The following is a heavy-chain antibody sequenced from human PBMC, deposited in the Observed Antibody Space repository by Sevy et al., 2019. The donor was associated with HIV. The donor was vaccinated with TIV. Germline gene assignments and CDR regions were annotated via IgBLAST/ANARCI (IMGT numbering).Heavy chain of an antibody. Sequence: SETMSLTCTVSGGSISGYYWTWIRQPAGKGLEWLGRIYASGSTNYNPSPKSRVTMSVDTSKNQFSLKVTSVTAADTAMYYCARDPDYWGQGILVTVSS. J-gene: IGHJ4*02. CDR2: IYASGST. CDR3: ARDPDY. CDR1: GGSISGYY. V-gene: IGHV4-4*07.